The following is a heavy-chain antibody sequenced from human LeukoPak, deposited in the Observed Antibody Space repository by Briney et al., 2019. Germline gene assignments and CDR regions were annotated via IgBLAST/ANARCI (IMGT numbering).Heavy chain of an antibody. CDR1: GGTFSSYA. Sequence: ASVKVSCKASGGTFSSYAISWVRQAPGQGLEWMGGIIPIFGTANYAQKFQGRVTITADESTSTAYMELSSLRFEDTAVYYCARGSGSSWYSDYFDYWGQGTLVTVSS. D-gene: IGHD6-13*01. J-gene: IGHJ4*02. CDR3: ARGSGSSWYSDYFDY. CDR2: IIPIFGTA. V-gene: IGHV1-69*13.